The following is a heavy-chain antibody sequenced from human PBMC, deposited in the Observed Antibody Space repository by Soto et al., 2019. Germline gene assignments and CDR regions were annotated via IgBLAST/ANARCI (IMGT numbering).Heavy chain of an antibody. D-gene: IGHD1-26*01. CDR2: ISGDGNDK. CDR3: VQGASTAHQPLDS. V-gene: IGHV3-30*03. CDR1: GFFFRNFG. Sequence: QVQLVESGGGMVQPGRSLRLSCAASGFFFRNFGMHWVRRAPGKGLEWVAAISGDGNDKYYPDSMKGRFTISRDNFNNTLYLQLNSLRPEDTAVYHCVQGASTAHQPLDSWGQGVLVTVSS. J-gene: IGHJ4*02.